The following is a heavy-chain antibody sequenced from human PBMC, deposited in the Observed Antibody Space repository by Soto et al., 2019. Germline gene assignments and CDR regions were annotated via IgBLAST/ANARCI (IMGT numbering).Heavy chain of an antibody. CDR2: IRSKAYGGTT. D-gene: IGHD3-22*01. Sequence: GGSLRLSCTASGFTFGDYAMSWVRQAPGKGLEWVGFIRSKAYGGTTEYAASVKGRFTISRDDSKSIAYLQMNSLKTEDTAVYYCTRAPNVSSGCYFDYWGRGTLVTVSS. CDR3: TRAPNVSSGCYFDY. J-gene: IGHJ4*02. CDR1: GFTFGDYA. V-gene: IGHV3-49*04.